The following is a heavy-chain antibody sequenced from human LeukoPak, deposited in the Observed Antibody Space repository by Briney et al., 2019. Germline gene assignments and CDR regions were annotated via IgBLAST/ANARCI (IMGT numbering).Heavy chain of an antibody. CDR3: ARRAIFGVVIRYNWFDP. J-gene: IGHJ5*02. Sequence: SETLSLTCTVSGGSISSGTHYWSWIRQPAGKGLEWIGRIYTSGSTNYNPSLKSRVTISVDTSKNQFSLKLSSVTAADTAVYYCARRAIFGVVIRYNWFDPWGQGTLVTVSS. V-gene: IGHV4-61*02. D-gene: IGHD3-3*01. CDR1: GGSISSGTHY. CDR2: IYTSGST.